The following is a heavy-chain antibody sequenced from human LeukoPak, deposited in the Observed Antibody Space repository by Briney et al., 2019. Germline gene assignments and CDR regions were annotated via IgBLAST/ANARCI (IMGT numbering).Heavy chain of an antibody. J-gene: IGHJ4*02. CDR3: ARDNVEYYDILTGYYGYYFDY. Sequence: PGGSLRLSCAASGFTFSSYWMSWVRQAPGKGLEWVANIKQDGSEKYYVDSVKGRFTISRDNAKNSLYLQMNSLRAEDTAVYYCARDNVEYYDILTGYYGYYFDYWGQGTLVTVSS. CDR1: GFTFSSYW. CDR2: IKQDGSEK. V-gene: IGHV3-7*01. D-gene: IGHD3-9*01.